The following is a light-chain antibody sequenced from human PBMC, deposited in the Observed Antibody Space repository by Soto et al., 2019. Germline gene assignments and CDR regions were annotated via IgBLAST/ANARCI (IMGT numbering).Light chain of an antibody. CDR2: HAS. V-gene: IGKV3-15*01. CDR3: QQYNDWPPIT. J-gene: IGKJ5*01. Sequence: EIVLTQSPVILSVSPGESATLSCRASQSVTRNLAWYQQIPGQAPRLLVYHASVRATGIPARFSGSGSGTEFSLTISNRQSEDFAVYFCQQYNDWPPITFGQGTRLEIK. CDR1: QSVTRN.